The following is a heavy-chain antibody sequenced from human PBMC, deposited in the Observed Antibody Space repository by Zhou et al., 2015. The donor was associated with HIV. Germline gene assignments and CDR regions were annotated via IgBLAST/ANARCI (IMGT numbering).Heavy chain of an antibody. D-gene: IGHD3-16*02. CDR3: ARVDYDYVWGSYRLDY. V-gene: IGHV1-69*01. CDR2: INPFFGTT. CDR1: GGSFP. J-gene: IGHJ4*02. Sequence: QVVLIQSGAEVRRPGSSVKISCKASGGSFPVTWVRQAPGQGLEWMGGINPFFGTTNYAQKFQGRVSITADESTSTTYMELSSLRSEDTAVYYCARVDYDYVWGSYRLDYWGQGTLVTVSS.